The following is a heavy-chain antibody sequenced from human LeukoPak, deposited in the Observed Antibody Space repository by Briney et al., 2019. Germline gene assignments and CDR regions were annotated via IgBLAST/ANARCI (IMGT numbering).Heavy chain of an antibody. CDR2: IYYSGST. D-gene: IGHD6-19*01. Sequence: PSETLSLTCTVSGGSISSYYWSWIRQPPGKGLEWIGYIYYSGSTNYNPSLKSRVTISVDTSKNHFSLNLSSVTAADTAVYYCARDLLSTAGYFDYWGQGTLVTASS. CDR3: ARDLLSTAGYFDY. CDR1: GGSISSYY. V-gene: IGHV4-59*01. J-gene: IGHJ4*02.